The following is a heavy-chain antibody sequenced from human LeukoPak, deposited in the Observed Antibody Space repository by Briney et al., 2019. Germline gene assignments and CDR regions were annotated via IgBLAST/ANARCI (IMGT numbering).Heavy chain of an antibody. CDR1: GFVFTSYG. Sequence: GASVKVSCKASGFVFTSYGFTWVRQAPGQGLEWMGWIGANDGKTHYSEKHQGRVTMSTDTVTSTAYMELRSLRSDDTAVYYCARELHVERDDYWGQGTLVTVSS. CDR3: ARELHVERDDY. D-gene: IGHD1-1*01. V-gene: IGHV1-18*01. CDR2: IGANDGKT. J-gene: IGHJ4*02.